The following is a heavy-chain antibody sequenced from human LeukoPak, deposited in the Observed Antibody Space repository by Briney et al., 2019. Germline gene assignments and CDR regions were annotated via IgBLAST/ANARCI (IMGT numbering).Heavy chain of an antibody. V-gene: IGHV1-2*02. Sequence: GASVKVSCKASGFTFTAYYLHWVRQAPGQGLEWMGLIKPNTGDTKYAQNFQGRVSMTRDTSITTAYMELSGLRSDDTAVYYCVRDRPHNWFDPWDQGTLVTVSS. CDR1: GFTFTAYY. J-gene: IGHJ5*02. CDR2: IKPNTGDT. CDR3: VRDRPHNWFDP.